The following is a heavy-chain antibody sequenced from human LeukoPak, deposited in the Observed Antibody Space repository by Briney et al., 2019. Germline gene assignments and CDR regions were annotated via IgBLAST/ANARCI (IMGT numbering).Heavy chain of an antibody. V-gene: IGHV3-21*06. Sequence: PGGSLRLSCAASGFTLSTYDMRWVRQAPGKGLEWVSYISSSSSNIYDADSMKGRFTLSRDNTKNSLYLQMNSLRDEDTAVYYCARGGYSSSSYFYYYMDVWGKGTTVTVSS. CDR1: GFTLSTYD. J-gene: IGHJ6*03. CDR2: ISSSSSNI. CDR3: ARGGYSSSSYFYYYMDV. D-gene: IGHD6-6*01.